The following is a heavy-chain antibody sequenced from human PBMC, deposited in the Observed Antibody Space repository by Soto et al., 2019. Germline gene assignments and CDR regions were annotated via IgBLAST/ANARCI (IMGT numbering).Heavy chain of an antibody. D-gene: IGHD6-19*01. CDR3: ARHSRYNNGWSDYVDY. CDR1: GGSIRSSTYY. V-gene: IGHV4-39*01. J-gene: IGHJ4*02. CDR2: IDYSETT. Sequence: PSETLSLTCTVSGGSIRSSTYYWGWIRQPPGKGLEWVGSIDYSETTYYNPSFKSRVTLSRDMSKNQFSLKVSSVTAADTAVYYCARHSRYNNGWSDYVDYWGQGILVTVSS.